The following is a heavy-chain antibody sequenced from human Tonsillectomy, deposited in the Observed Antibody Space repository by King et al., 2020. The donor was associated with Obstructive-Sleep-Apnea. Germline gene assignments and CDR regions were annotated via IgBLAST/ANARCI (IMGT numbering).Heavy chain of an antibody. CDR2: ISGSGGST. J-gene: IGHJ4*02. CDR1: GFTFSSYA. V-gene: IGHV3-23*04. Sequence: VQLVESGGGLVQPGGSLRLSCAASGFTFSSYAMSWVRQAPGKGLGWVSAISGSGGSTYYADSVKGRFTISRDNSKNTLYLQMNSLRAEDTAVYYCAKTPHYYGSGSYYQYYFDYWGQGTLVTVSS. CDR3: AKTPHYYGSGSYYQYYFDY. D-gene: IGHD3-10*01.